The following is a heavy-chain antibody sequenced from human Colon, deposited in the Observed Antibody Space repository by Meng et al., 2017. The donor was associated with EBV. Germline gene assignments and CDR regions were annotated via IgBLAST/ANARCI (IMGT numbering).Heavy chain of an antibody. CDR3: ARRTTVNLRSFDS. CDR2: INHSGST. CDR1: GGSFSGYY. J-gene: IGHJ4*02. V-gene: IGHV4-34*01. Sequence: QVQIQQWGAGLLKPSETLSLTCAGSGGSFSGYYWSWIRQAPGKGLEWIGEINHSGSTKFNPSLESRVSISVDTSENQVSLKLTSVTAADTSVYYCARRTTVNLRSFDSWGQGTLVTVSS. D-gene: IGHD4-17*01.